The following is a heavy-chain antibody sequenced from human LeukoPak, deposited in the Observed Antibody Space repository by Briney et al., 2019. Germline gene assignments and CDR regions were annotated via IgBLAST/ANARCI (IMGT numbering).Heavy chain of an antibody. Sequence: GGSLRLSCAASGFTFSTYAMSWVRQAPGKGLEWVSAISGSGGSTYYADPVKGRFTISRDNSKNTLYLQMNSLRAEDTAVYYCAKSCVGGFLIVVVTTFDYWGQGTLVTVSS. D-gene: IGHD3-22*01. CDR2: ISGSGGST. CDR3: AKSCVGGFLIVVVTTFDY. V-gene: IGHV3-23*01. J-gene: IGHJ4*02. CDR1: GFTFSTYA.